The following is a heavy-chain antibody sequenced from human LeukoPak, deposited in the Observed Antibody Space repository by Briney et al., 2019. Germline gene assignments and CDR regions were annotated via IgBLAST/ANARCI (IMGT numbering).Heavy chain of an antibody. D-gene: IGHD6-13*01. CDR3: AREWQGGIAAAGTRIEGDY. CDR2: IKQDGSEK. CDR1: GFSVSGYW. V-gene: IGHV3-7*01. Sequence: GGSLRLSCAVSGFSVSGYWMTWVRQAPGKGLEWVANIKQDGSEKNYVDSVKGRFTIFRDNAENSLFLQVNSLRVEDTAVYYCAREWQGGIAAAGTRIEGDYWGQGTLVAVSS. J-gene: IGHJ4*02.